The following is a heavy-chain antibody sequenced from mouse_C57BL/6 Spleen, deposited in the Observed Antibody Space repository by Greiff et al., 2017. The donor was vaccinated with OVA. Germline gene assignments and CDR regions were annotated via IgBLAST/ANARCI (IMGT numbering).Heavy chain of an antibody. D-gene: IGHD2-2*01. V-gene: IGHV1-55*01. CDR3: ARRGNAYAYYFDY. CDR1: GYTFTSYW. CDR2: IYPGSGST. J-gene: IGHJ2*01. Sequence: VQLQQPGAELVKPGASVKMSCKASGYTFTSYWITWVKQRPGQGLEWIGDIYPGSGSTNYNEKFKSKATLTVDTSSSTAYMQLSSLTSEDSAVYYGARRGNAYAYYFDYWGQGTTLTVSS.